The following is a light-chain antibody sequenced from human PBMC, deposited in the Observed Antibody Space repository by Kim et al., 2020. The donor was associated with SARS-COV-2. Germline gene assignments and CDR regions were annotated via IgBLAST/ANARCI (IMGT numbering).Light chain of an antibody. CDR3: QVWDSSSDHPGV. V-gene: IGLV3-21*04. CDR2: YDS. J-gene: IGLJ3*02. Sequence: SYELTQPPSVSVAPGKTARITCGGNNIGSKSVHWYQQKPGQAPVLVIYYDSDRPSWIPERFSGSNSGNTATLTISRVEAGEEADYYCQVWDSSSDHPGVFGGGTQLTVL. CDR1: NIGSKS.